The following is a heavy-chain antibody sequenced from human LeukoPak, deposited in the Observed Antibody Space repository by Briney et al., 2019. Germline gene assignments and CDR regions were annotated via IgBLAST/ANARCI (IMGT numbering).Heavy chain of an antibody. CDR2: ISGSGGST. Sequence: GGSLRLSCAASGFTFSSYAMTWVRQAPGKGLEWVSAISGSGGSTYYADSVKGRFIISRDNSKNTLYLQMNSLRAEDTAVYYCAKDPVYYYASSGFFDAFDIWDQGTMVTVSS. CDR3: AKDPVYYYASSGFFDAFDI. J-gene: IGHJ3*02. V-gene: IGHV3-23*01. CDR1: GFTFSSYA. D-gene: IGHD3-22*01.